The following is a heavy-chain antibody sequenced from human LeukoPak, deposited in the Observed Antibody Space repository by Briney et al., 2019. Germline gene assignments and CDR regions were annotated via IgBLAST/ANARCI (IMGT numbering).Heavy chain of an antibody. CDR1: GFTFSSYG. CDR3: AKIGTTGTPDAFDI. V-gene: IGHV3-30*02. CDR2: IRYDGSNK. J-gene: IGHJ3*02. Sequence: GGSLRLSCAASGFTFSSYGMHWVRQAPGKGLEWAAFIRYDGSNKYYADSVKGRFTISRDNSKNTLYLQMNSLRAEDTAVYYCAKIGTTGTPDAFDIWGQGTMVTVSS. D-gene: IGHD1-1*01.